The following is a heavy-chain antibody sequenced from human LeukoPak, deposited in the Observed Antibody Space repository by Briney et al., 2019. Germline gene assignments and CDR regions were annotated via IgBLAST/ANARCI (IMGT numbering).Heavy chain of an antibody. CDR1: GFTFSSYS. CDR3: AREGYIYGFDY. D-gene: IGHD5-18*01. CDR2: ISSSRSSI. J-gene: IGHJ4*02. Sequence: GGSLRPSCVASGFTFSSYSMNWVRQAPGKGLEWVSSISSSRSSIYYADSVKGRFTISRDNGKNSLYLQMNSLRAEDTAVYYCAREGYIYGFDYWGQGTLVTVSS. V-gene: IGHV3-21*01.